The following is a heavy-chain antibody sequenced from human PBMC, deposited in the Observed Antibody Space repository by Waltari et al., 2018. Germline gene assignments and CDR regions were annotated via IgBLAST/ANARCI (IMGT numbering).Heavy chain of an antibody. Sequence: QVQLQESGPGLVKPAQTLSLTCAVSGVSIGRSGDYWSWIRQRPGRGLEWIGYIHYREDNYYNPSLRSRIAMSIDTSRNQFSLRMNSVTAADAAVYFCARCTSSRKGMFDFWGQGTLVTVSA. J-gene: IGHJ4*02. CDR2: IHYREDN. CDR3: ARCTSSRKGMFDF. V-gene: IGHV4-31*11. D-gene: IGHD3-10*01. CDR1: GVSIGRSGDY.